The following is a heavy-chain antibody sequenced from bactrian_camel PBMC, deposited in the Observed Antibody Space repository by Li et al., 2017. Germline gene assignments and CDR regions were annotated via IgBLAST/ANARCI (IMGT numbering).Heavy chain of an antibody. D-gene: IGHD2*01. J-gene: IGHJ4*01. Sequence: HVQLVESGGGSVQPGGSLNLYSATSGYTKCMAWFHQVPGREREAVASIAMDGSTSYIDSVKGRFTISQDNSKNTLFLQMNVLRPEDTAMYYCAVRKVARGSHFSLGRAPALRRDEYNFWGQGTQVTVS. V-gene: IGHV3S53*01. CDR3: AVRKVARGSHFSLGRAPALRRDEYNF. CDR1: GYTKC. CDR2: IAMDGST.